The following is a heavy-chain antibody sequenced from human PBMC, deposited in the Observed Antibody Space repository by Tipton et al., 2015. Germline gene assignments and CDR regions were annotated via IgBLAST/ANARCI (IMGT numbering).Heavy chain of an antibody. D-gene: IGHD3-3*01. CDR3: ARGSAILGVVNPTCDY. V-gene: IGHV4-28*03. Sequence: TLSLTCAVSAYSISSDYYWGWIRQPPGKELEWIGYIQYSGGTNHNPSLESRVSMSVDTSKTQFSLRLTSVTTADTAVYYCARGSAILGVVNPTCDYWGQGTLVSVSS. CDR1: AYSISSDYY. J-gene: IGHJ4*02. CDR2: IQYSGGT.